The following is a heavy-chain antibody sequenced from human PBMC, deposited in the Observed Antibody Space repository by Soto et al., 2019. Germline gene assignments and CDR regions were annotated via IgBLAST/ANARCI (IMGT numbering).Heavy chain of an antibody. CDR1: GFTFSASG. Sequence: EVQLSESGGGLVQPGGSLRLSCAVSGFTFSASGMSWVRQPPGKGLQWVSGISGSGGSTNYADSVKGRFTISRDNSKSTLNPQMNSLRAEDTAVYYCAKDGLGALDYWGQGTLVTVSS. D-gene: IGHD2-15*01. V-gene: IGHV3-23*01. J-gene: IGHJ4*02. CDR3: AKDGLGALDY. CDR2: ISGSGGST.